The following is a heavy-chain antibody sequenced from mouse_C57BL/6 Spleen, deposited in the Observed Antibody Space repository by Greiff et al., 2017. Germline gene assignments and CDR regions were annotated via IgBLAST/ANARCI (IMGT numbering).Heavy chain of an antibody. J-gene: IGHJ2*01. CDR2: ISSGSSTI. CDR1: GFTFSDYG. D-gene: IGHD1-1*01. V-gene: IGHV5-17*01. CDR3: ARGGVITTVVAPSFDY. Sequence: EVQVVESGGGLVKPGGSLKLSCAASGFTFSDYGMHWVRQAPEKGLEWVAYISSGSSTIYYADTVKGRFTISRDNAKNTLFLQMTSLRSEDTAMYYCARGGVITTVVAPSFDYWGQGTTLTVSS.